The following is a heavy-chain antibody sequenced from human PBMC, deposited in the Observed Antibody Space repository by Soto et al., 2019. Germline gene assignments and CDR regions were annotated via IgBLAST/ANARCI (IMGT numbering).Heavy chain of an antibody. CDR1: GDSVSSNSAA. V-gene: IGHV6-1*01. CDR3: ARTGGGVD. Sequence: QVQLQQSGPGLVKPSQTLSLTCAISGDSVSSNSAAWNWIRQSPSRGLEWLGWTYYRSKWYTDYAVSVKSRITHNPATSKNQFSLELPSVAPEEPAVYYCARTGGGVDWGQGTLVTVSS. J-gene: IGHJ4*02. D-gene: IGHD2-15*01. CDR2: TYYRSKWYT.